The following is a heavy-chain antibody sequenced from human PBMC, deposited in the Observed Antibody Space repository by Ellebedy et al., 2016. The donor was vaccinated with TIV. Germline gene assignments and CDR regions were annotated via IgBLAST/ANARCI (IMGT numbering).Heavy chain of an antibody. CDR1: GFTFNTYW. V-gene: IGHV3-7*03. CDR3: ATYSSVTGCLDS. CDR2: IKEDGTET. D-gene: IGHD4-17*01. J-gene: IGHJ5*01. Sequence: GGSLRLSCAASGFTFNTYWMSWVRQAPGKGPEWVANIKEDGTETYYVDSVKGRFTMSRDNAKSSFYLQMNSLRVEDTAVYYCATYSSVTGCLDSWGQGTLVTVSS.